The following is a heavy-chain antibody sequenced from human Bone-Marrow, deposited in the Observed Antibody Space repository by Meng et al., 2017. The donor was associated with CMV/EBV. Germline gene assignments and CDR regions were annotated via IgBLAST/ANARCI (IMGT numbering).Heavy chain of an antibody. CDR3: ARKKPYSQFDY. V-gene: IGHV1-8*01. Sequence: ASVKVSCKASGYTFTSYDINWVRQATGQGLEWMGWMNPNSGNTGYAQKFQGRVTMTTDTSTSTAYMELRSLRSDDTAVYYCARKKPYSQFDYWGQGTLVTVSS. CDR1: GYTFTSYD. CDR2: MNPNSGNT. J-gene: IGHJ4*02. D-gene: IGHD2-15*01.